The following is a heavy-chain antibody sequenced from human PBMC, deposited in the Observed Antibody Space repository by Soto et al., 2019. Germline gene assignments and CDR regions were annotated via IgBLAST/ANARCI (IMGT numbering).Heavy chain of an antibody. CDR1: EFTFSSSW. D-gene: IGHD4-17*01. CDR2: MNSDGSIT. Sequence: PGGSLRLSCVVSEFTFSSSWMHWVRQGPGKGLVWVSRMNSDGSITNYADSVKGRFTTSRDNSKNTLNLEMNSLRADDTAVYYCAKDLRNFYYYGMDVWGRGTTVTVSS. V-gene: IGHV3-74*01. CDR3: AKDLRNFYYYGMDV. J-gene: IGHJ6*02.